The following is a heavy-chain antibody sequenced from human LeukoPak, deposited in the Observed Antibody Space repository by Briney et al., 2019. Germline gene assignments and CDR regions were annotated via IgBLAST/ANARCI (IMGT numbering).Heavy chain of an antibody. J-gene: IGHJ4*02. CDR2: IHDDGRVT. Sequence: PRGPLRLSCAASGFSFTAYAMSWFRQTPGKGLEWVANIHDDGRVTNYVDSVKGRFTISRDSSKDTLYLQMNSLRTEDTAVYYCAKDRLESYGSARYYFDSWGQGSLVTVSS. V-gene: IGHV3-7*01. CDR3: AKDRLESYGSARYYFDS. D-gene: IGHD5-18*01. CDR1: GFSFTAYA.